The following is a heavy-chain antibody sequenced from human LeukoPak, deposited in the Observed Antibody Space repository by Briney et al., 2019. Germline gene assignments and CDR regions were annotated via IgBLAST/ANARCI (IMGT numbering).Heavy chain of an antibody. CDR1: GDSISNYF. CDR2: IYYSGST. J-gene: IGHJ4*02. Sequence: PSETPSLTCTVSGDSISNYFWSWIRQPPGKGLEWIGYIYYSGSTNYNPSLKSRVTISVDTSKNQFSLKLTSVTAADTAVYYCAMGYSYGSIDYWGQGALVTVSS. D-gene: IGHD5-18*01. CDR3: AMGYSYGSIDY. V-gene: IGHV4-59*01.